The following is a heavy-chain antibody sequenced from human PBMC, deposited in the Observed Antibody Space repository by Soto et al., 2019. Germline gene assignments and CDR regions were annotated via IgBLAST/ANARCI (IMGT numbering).Heavy chain of an antibody. CDR1: GDSVCSNSVA. V-gene: IGHV6-1*01. J-gene: IGHJ4*02. CDR3: ARDRDLAAIDN. D-gene: IGHD3-16*01. CDR2: TYYRSKWYS. Sequence: SQTLSLTCAISGDSVCSNSVAWNWIRQSPSRGLEWLGRTYYRSKWYSDYAVPVKSRISINPDTSKNQFSLQLNSVTPDDTAVYYCARDRDLAAIDNWGQGTLVTVSS.